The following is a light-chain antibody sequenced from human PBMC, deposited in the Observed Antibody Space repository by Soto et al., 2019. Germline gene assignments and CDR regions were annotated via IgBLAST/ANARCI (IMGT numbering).Light chain of an antibody. CDR2: RND. CDR3: AAWDDSLRSVV. V-gene: IGLV1-47*01. Sequence: QLVLTQTPSTSGAPGQRVFISCSGSTPNIGSNYVYWYQQFPGTAPKLLILRNDQRPSGVPDRFSASKSGTSASLAINGLRSEDEAHYHCAAWDDSLRSVVFGGGTKLTVL. J-gene: IGLJ2*01. CDR1: TPNIGSNY.